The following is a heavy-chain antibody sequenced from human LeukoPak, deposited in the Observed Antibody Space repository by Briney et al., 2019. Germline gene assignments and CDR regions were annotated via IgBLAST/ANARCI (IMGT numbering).Heavy chain of an antibody. V-gene: IGHV3-33*01. CDR3: AREISGDDSSGTFDY. Sequence: GGSVRLSCAASGFTFSSYGMQGVRQARGKGREGVAVICYDGSNKYYADSVKRRFTISRDNSKNTLYLQMNSLRAEDTAVYYCAREISGDDSSGTFDYWGQGTLVTVSS. J-gene: IGHJ4*02. D-gene: IGHD3-22*01. CDR1: GFTFSSYG. CDR2: ICYDGSNK.